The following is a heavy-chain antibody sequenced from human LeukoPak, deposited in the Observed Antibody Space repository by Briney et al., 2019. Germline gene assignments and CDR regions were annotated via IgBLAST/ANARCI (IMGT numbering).Heavy chain of an antibody. J-gene: IGHJ4*02. V-gene: IGHV3-7*01. CDR3: ARGVGCSSTSCYYSDY. CDR2: IKQDGSEK. D-gene: IGHD2-2*01. Sequence: GWSLRLSCAASGFTFTNYWMTWVRQAPGKGLEWVANIKQDGSEKYYVDSVKGRFTISRDNAKNSLYLQMNSLRVEDTAVYYCARGVGCSSTSCYYSDYWGQGTLVIVSS. CDR1: GFTFTNYW.